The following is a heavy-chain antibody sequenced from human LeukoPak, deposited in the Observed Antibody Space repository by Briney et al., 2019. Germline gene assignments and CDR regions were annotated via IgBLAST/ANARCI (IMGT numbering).Heavy chain of an antibody. D-gene: IGHD1-1*01. CDR2: IIPIFGTA. CDR3: ARGAGTSYYFDY. CDR1: GGTFSSYA. J-gene: IGHJ4*02. Sequence: ASVKVSCKASGGTFSSYAISWVRQAPGQGLEWMGGIIPIFGTANYAQKFQGRVAITADESTSTAYMELSSLRSEDTAVYYCARGAGTSYYFDYWGQGTLVTVSS. V-gene: IGHV1-69*01.